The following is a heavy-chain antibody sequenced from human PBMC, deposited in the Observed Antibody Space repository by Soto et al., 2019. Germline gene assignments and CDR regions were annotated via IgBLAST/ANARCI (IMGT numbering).Heavy chain of an antibody. CDR2: INPDAGVT. CDR1: GYSFTTYF. V-gene: IGHV1-46*01. J-gene: IGHJ3*01. CDR3: AKEENAFDV. Sequence: ASVKVSCKASGYSFTTYFINWVRQAPGQGLEWMGSINPDAGVTTYAQRFQGRVVMTRDTSATTVYMELNSLRSEDTAVYYCAKEENAFDVWGQGTVVTVSS.